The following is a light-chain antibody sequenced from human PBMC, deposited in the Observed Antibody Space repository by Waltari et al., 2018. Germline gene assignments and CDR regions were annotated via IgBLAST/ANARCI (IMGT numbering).Light chain of an antibody. CDR1: SSDIGTYNY. V-gene: IGLV2-14*01. CDR3: SSYTNSDTWV. J-gene: IGLJ2*01. Sequence: QSALTQPASVSGSPGQSITISCTGTSSDIGTYNYVSWYQQLPGKAPKLMISEVSNRPSGLSIRFSVSKSGNTASLTIFELQVEDEGDYYCSSYTNSDTWVFGGGTKVTVL. CDR2: EVS.